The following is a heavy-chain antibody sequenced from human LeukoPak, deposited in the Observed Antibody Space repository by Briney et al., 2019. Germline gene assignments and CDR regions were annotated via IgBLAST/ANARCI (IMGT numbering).Heavy chain of an antibody. D-gene: IGHD1-26*01. CDR3: AKDSKIVGPTFRSYHYMDV. CDR2: ISYDGSNK. J-gene: IGHJ6*03. Sequence: PGRSLRLSCAASGFTFSSYAMHWVRQAPGKGLEWVAVISYDGSNKYYADSVKGRFTISRDNSKKTLYLQMNSLRAEDTAVYYCAKDSKIVGPTFRSYHYMDVWGKGTTVTVSS. V-gene: IGHV3-30*04. CDR1: GFTFSSYA.